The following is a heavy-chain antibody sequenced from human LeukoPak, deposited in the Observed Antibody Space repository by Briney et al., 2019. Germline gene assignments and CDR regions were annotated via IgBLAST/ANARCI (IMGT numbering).Heavy chain of an antibody. CDR2: IKSKTDGETT. Sequence: GGSLRLSCAASGFTFSNAWMNWVRQAPGKGLEWVGRIKSKTDGETTDYAAPVKGRFTISREDSKNRLYLQMNSLKTEDTAVYYCATGGSGYASFYWGQGTLVTVSS. CDR1: GFTFSNAW. D-gene: IGHD5-12*01. CDR3: ATGGSGYASFY. J-gene: IGHJ4*02. V-gene: IGHV3-15*07.